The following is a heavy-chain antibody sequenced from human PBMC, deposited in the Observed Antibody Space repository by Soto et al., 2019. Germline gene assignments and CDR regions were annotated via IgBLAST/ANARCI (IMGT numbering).Heavy chain of an antibody. CDR1: VLSFNSYA. Sequence: VGSLRLAFAASVLSFNSYAMSGLRQAKGKGLEWVSAISGSGGSTDYVDSVKGRFTISRDNSKNTLYLQMNSLRAEDTAVYYCAKLQAYSYGPGAYFDYWGQGTLVTVSS. D-gene: IGHD5-18*01. V-gene: IGHV3-23*01. CDR2: ISGSGGST. J-gene: IGHJ4*02. CDR3: AKLQAYSYGPGAYFDY.